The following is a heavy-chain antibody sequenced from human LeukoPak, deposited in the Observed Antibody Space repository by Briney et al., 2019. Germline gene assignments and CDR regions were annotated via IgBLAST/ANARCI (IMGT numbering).Heavy chain of an antibody. CDR1: GFTFSSYA. Sequence: GGSLRLSCAASGFTFSSYAMHWVRQAPGKGLEWVAVISYDGSNKYYADSVKGRFTISRDNSKNTLYLQMNSLRAEDTAVYYCAKSSAMVQEVLDYWGQGTLVTVSS. D-gene: IGHD5-18*01. CDR3: AKSSAMVQEVLDY. CDR2: ISYDGSNK. V-gene: IGHV3-30-3*02. J-gene: IGHJ4*02.